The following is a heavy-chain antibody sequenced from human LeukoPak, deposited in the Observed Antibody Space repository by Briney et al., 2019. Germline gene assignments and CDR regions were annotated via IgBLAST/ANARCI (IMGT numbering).Heavy chain of an antibody. J-gene: IGHJ4*02. CDR3: ASVRYCSSTSCRRYYFDY. V-gene: IGHV6-1*01. CDR2: TYYRSKLYN. D-gene: IGHD2-2*01. CDR1: GDSVSSNSAA. Sequence: SQTLSLTCAISGDSVSSNSAAWNWLRQSRSRGLEWLGRTYYRSKLYNDYAVSVKSRITIIPDESTNHFSLQLISVLPEDTAVYYCASVRYCSSTSCRRYYFDYWGQGTLVTVSS.